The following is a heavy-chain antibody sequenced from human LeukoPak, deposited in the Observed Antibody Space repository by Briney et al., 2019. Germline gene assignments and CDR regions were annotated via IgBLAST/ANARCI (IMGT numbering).Heavy chain of an antibody. CDR3: AREEQLGMDV. CDR1: GFTFSSYA. CDR2: ISYDGSNK. J-gene: IGHJ6*02. V-gene: IGHV3-30*14. D-gene: IGHD6-13*01. Sequence: GGSLRLSCAASGFTFSSYAMHWVRQAPGKGLEWVAVISYDGSNKYYADSVKGRFTISRDNSKNTLYLQMNSLRAEDTAVYYCAREEQLGMDVWGQGTTVTVSS.